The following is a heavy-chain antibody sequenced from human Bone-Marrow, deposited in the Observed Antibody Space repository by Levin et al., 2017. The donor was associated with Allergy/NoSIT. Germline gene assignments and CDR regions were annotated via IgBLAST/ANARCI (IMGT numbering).Heavy chain of an antibody. CDR3: VRDSRIYNWNVPHYNNWFDP. CDR2: ISPTSNYI. CDR1: GFTFSDYR. Sequence: GGSLRLSCAASGFTFSDYRMNWVRQAPGKGLEWVSSISPTSNYIYYADSVRGRFTISRDNAQNSLFLQMNSLRPEDTAVYYCVRDSRIYNWNVPHYNNWFDPWGQGTLVSVSS. J-gene: IGHJ5*02. D-gene: IGHD1-20*01. V-gene: IGHV3-21*01.